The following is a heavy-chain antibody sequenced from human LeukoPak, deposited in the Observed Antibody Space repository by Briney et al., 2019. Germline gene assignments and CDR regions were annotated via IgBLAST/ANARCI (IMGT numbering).Heavy chain of an antibody. CDR1: GGSINTYF. CDR2: MYYSGST. CDR3: ARQIAWGVGRFDY. Sequence: SETLSLTCAVSGGSINTYFWSWIRQPPGKGLEWVGYMYYSGSTNYNPSLKSRATISMDTSKNPFSLKLNSVTAADTAVYYCARQIAWGVGRFDYWGQGTLATVSA. J-gene: IGHJ4*02. V-gene: IGHV4-59*08. D-gene: IGHD3-10*01.